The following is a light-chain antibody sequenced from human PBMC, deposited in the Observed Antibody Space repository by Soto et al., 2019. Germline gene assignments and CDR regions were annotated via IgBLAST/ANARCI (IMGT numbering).Light chain of an antibody. CDR3: TSYTTSRSVV. CDR1: ISDIGTYNY. CDR2: EVS. Sequence: QSVLTQPASVSGSPGQSITISCTGTISDIGTYNYVSWYQQHHPGKAPKLLIYEVSHRPSGVSDRFSGSKSGNTASLTISGLQAEDEADYYCTSYTTSRSVVFGGGTKVTVL. V-gene: IGLV2-14*01. J-gene: IGLJ2*01.